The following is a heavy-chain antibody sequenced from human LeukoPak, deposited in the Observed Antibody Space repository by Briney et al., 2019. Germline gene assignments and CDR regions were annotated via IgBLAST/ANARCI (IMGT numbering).Heavy chain of an antibody. Sequence: ASVKVSCKASGYTFTSYYMHWVRQAPGQGLEWMGIINPSGGSTSYAQKFQGRVTMTTDTSTSTAYMELRSLRSDDTAVYYCARTTVKTDYWGQGTLVTVSS. CDR3: ARTTVKTDY. CDR1: GYTFTSYY. CDR2: INPSGGST. V-gene: IGHV1-46*01. J-gene: IGHJ4*02. D-gene: IGHD4-17*01.